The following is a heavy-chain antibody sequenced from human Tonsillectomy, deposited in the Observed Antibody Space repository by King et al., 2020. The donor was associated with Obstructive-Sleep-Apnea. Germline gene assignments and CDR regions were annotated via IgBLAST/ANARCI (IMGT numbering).Heavy chain of an antibody. CDR3: ARLIYGLGSYSYDY. Sequence: VQLQESGPGLVKPSETLSLTCTVSGGSISSYYWSWIRQPPGKGLEWIGYIYYSGSTNYNPSLKSRVTISVDTSKTQFSLKLSSVTAADTAVYYCARLIYGLGSYSYDYWGQGSLVTVSS. D-gene: IGHD3-10*01. CDR2: IYYSGST. J-gene: IGHJ4*02. V-gene: IGHV4-59*01. CDR1: GGSISSYY.